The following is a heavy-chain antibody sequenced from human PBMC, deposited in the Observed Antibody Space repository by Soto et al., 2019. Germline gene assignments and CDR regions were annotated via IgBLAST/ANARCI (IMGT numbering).Heavy chain of an antibody. V-gene: IGHV4-38-2*01. CDR2: IFHTGTT. CDR3: ARRNSGGNWLDP. D-gene: IGHD2-15*01. Sequence: SETLSLTCAVSGDSIIGIYHWAWIRQPPGRSLEWIASIFHTGTTYYTPSLKSRVTISADTSKNQFSLKLNSVTAADTAVYYCARRNSGGNWLDPWGQGTLVTVSS. CDR1: GDSIIGIYH. J-gene: IGHJ5*02.